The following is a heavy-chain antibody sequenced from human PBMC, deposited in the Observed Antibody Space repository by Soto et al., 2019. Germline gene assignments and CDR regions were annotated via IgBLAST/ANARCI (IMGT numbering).Heavy chain of an antibody. CDR3: AREGFYYYYGMDV. V-gene: IGHV3-48*01. Sequence: EVQLVESGGGLVQPGGSLRLSCAASGFTFSSYSMNWVRQAPGKGLEWVSYISSSSSTIHYADSVKGRFTISRDNAKNSLYLQMNSLRAEDTAVYYCAREGFYYYYGMDVWGQGTTVTVSS. CDR1: GFTFSSYS. CDR2: ISSSSSTI. J-gene: IGHJ6*02.